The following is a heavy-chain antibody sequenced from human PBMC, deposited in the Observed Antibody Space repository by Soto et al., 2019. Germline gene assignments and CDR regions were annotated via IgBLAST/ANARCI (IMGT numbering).Heavy chain of an antibody. Sequence: EVQLLESGGGLVQPGGSLSLSCAASGFTFSSIAMSWVRKAPGKGLEWVSAISGSGGSTYYADSVKGRFTISRDNSKNTLYLQMNSLRAEDTAVYYCATVLMVYAIVDYWGQGTLVTVSS. V-gene: IGHV3-23*01. CDR1: GFTFSSIA. CDR3: ATVLMVYAIVDY. CDR2: ISGSGGST. J-gene: IGHJ4*02. D-gene: IGHD2-8*01.